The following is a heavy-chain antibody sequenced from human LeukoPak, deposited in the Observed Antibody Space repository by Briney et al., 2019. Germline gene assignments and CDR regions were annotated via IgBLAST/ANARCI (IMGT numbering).Heavy chain of an antibody. Sequence: GGSLRLSCAASRFTFRDYYMSWVRQAPGKGLEWVSAISGSGGSTYYADSVKGRFTISRDNSKNTLYLQMNSLRAEDTAVYYCAKGREITFGGVIVPSFKYWGQGTLVTVSS. J-gene: IGHJ4*02. CDR3: AKGREITFGGVIVPSFKY. V-gene: IGHV3-23*01. CDR1: RFTFRDYY. D-gene: IGHD3-16*02. CDR2: ISGSGGST.